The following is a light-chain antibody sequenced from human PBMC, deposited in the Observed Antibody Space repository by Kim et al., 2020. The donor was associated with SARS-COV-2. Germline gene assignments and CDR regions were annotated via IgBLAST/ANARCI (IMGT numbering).Light chain of an antibody. J-gene: IGKJ1*01. V-gene: IGKV3-15*01. Sequence: VSPGERATLSCRANQSLSNNLAWYQQKVGQSPRLLIYDASTRATGIPARFSGSGSGTEFTLTITGLQSEDFAVYYCQQYNRWPRSFGQGTKVVVK. CDR2: DAS. CDR3: QQYNRWPRS. CDR1: QSLSNN.